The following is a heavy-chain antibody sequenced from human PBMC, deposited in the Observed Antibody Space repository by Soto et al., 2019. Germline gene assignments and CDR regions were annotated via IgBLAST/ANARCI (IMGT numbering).Heavy chain of an antibody. V-gene: IGHV4-39*07. CDR2: ISHRGST. CDR1: GGSISSSSYY. J-gene: IGHJ4*02. Sequence: SETLSLTCTVSGGSISSSSYYWGWIRQPPGKGLEWIGEISHRGSTNYSPSLKDRVTISVDTSNYHFSLKLTSVTAADTAVYYCASARFDYWGRGILVTSPQ. CDR3: ASARFDY.